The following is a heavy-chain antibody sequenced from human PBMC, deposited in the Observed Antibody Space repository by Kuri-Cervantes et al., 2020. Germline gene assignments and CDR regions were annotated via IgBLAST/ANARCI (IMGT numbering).Heavy chain of an antibody. Sequence: SETLSLTCAVYGGSFSGYYWSWIRQPPGKGLEWIGEINHSGSTNYNPSLKGRVTMAGDASKNQFSLRLSSVTAADTAFYYCARGSSGYIVYWGQGTQVTVSS. J-gene: IGHJ4*02. V-gene: IGHV4-34*01. CDR3: ARGSSGYIVY. D-gene: IGHD1-26*01. CDR2: INHSGST. CDR1: GGSFSGYY.